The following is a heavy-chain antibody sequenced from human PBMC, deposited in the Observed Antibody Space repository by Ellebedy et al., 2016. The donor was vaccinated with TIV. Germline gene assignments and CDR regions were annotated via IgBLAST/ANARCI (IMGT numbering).Heavy chain of an antibody. D-gene: IGHD1-26*01. CDR1: GGSISSGGYY. J-gene: IGHJ4*02. V-gene: IGHV4-31*03. Sequence: SETLSLXCTVSGGSISSGGYYWSWIRQHPGKGLEWFGYTYYSGSTYYNPSLKSRVTISVDTSKNQFPLKLSSVTAADTAVYFCARGSSGSLFWGQGTLVTVSS. CDR2: TYYSGST. CDR3: ARGSSGSLF.